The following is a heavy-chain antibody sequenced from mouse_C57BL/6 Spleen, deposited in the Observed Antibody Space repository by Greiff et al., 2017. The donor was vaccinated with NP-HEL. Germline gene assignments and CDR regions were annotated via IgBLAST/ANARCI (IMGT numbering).Heavy chain of an antibody. CDR1: GYTFTSYW. Sequence: VQLQQPGAELVKPGASVKLSCKASGYTFTSYWMHWVKQRPGQGLEWIGMIHPNSGSTNYNEKFKSKATLTVDKSSSTAYMQLSSLTSEDSAVYYCARSSTVVASYYAMDYWGQGTSVTVSS. D-gene: IGHD1-1*01. CDR3: ARSSTVVASYYAMDY. V-gene: IGHV1-64*01. CDR2: IHPNSGST. J-gene: IGHJ4*01.